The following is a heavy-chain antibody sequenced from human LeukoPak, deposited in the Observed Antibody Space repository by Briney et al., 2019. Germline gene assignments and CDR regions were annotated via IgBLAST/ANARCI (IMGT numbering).Heavy chain of an antibody. CDR2: IYPGDSDT. D-gene: IGHD2-15*01. CDR3: ARHGAAAARKSWFDP. CDR1: GSRFTSYW. J-gene: IGHJ5*02. V-gene: IGHV5-51*01. Sequence: GGPLQISGQGSGSRFTSYWIGGARQMPGKGREGMGIIYPGDSDTRYSPSFQGQVTISADKSISTAYLQWSSLKASDTAMYYCARHGAAAARKSWFDPWGEGTLVTVSS.